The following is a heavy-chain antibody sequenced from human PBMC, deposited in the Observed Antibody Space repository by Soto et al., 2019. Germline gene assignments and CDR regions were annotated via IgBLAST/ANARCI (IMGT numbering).Heavy chain of an antibody. Sequence: QVQLVESGGGVIQPGTSLSLSCGDSGFTFRSFGMYWVRQAPGKGLEWVAVVTYAGNHKYYADSVKGRFTVSRDNAKNMLYLQMDSLRGEATAVYYCAKDVVHQLILNYGMDVWGQGTTITVSS. J-gene: IGHJ6*02. CDR3: AKDVVHQLILNYGMDV. V-gene: IGHV3-30*18. CDR1: GFTFRSFG. D-gene: IGHD6-13*01. CDR2: VTYAGNHK.